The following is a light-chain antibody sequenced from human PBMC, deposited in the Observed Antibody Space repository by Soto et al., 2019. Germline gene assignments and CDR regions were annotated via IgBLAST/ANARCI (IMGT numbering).Light chain of an antibody. CDR2: EVS. J-gene: IGLJ1*01. CDR3: SSYTSSSTLSV. Sequence: QSALTQPASVSGSPGQSITISCTGTSSDVGGYNYVSWYQQHPGKAPKLMIYEVSNRPSGVSNRFSGSKSGNTASLTISGLQAEDEADYYCSSYTSSSTLSVFGTGTKGTV. CDR1: SSDVGGYNY. V-gene: IGLV2-14*01.